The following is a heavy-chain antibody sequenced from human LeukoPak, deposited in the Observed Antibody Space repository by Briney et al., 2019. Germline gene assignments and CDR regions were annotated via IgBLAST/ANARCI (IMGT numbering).Heavy chain of an antibody. CDR1: GGSISSSSYY. V-gene: IGHV4-39*07. D-gene: IGHD6-13*01. CDR2: IYYSGST. J-gene: IGHJ4*02. CDR3: ARNAGHSDLNY. Sequence: PSETLSLTCTVSGGSISSSSYYWGWIRQPPGKGLEWIGSIYYSGSTYYNPSLKSRVTISVDTSKNQFSLKLSSVTAADTAIYYCARNAGHSDLNYWGQGVLVTVSS.